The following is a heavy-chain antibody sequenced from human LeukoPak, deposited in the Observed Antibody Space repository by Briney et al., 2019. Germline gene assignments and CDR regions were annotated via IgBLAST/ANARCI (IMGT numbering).Heavy chain of an antibody. CDR1: GFTFSTYG. V-gene: IGHV3-23*01. Sequence: GRSLRLSCAASGFTFSTYGMSWVRQAPGKGLEWVSGISGSGVSTYYADSVKGRFTISRDNSKNTLYLQMNSLRAEDTAVYYCARDTSSGWYVGAFDIWGQGTMVTVSS. CDR2: ISGSGVST. D-gene: IGHD6-19*01. CDR3: ARDTSSGWYVGAFDI. J-gene: IGHJ3*02.